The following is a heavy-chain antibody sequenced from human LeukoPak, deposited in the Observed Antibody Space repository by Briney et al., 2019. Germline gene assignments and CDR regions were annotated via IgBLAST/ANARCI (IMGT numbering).Heavy chain of an antibody. Sequence: PSETLSLTCTVSGASISDYYWSWIRQPPGKSLEWIGYVYYSGSTNYNPSLESRVTISVDTSKNQFSLKMNSVTAADTAVYYCASGHTTRVLDSWGQGTLVTVSS. J-gene: IGHJ4*02. CDR1: GASISDYY. CDR3: ASGHTTRVLDS. CDR2: VYYSGST. V-gene: IGHV4-59*01. D-gene: IGHD5-18*01.